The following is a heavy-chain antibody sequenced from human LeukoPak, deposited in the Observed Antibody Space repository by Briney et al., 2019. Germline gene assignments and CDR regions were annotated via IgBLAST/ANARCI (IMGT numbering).Heavy chain of an antibody. CDR3: ASAIVGATIFDY. CDR1: VFTVSSNY. J-gene: IGHJ4*02. D-gene: IGHD1-26*01. Sequence: GGSLRLSCAASVFTVSSNYMSWVRQAPGKGLKWVSVIYSGGSTYYADSVKGRFTISRDNSKNTLYLQMNSLRAEDTAVYYCASAIVGATIFDYWGQGTLVTVSS. V-gene: IGHV3-66*02. CDR2: IYSGGST.